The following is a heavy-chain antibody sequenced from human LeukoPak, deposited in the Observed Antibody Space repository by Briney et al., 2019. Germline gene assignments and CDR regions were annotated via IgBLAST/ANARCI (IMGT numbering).Heavy chain of an antibody. CDR3: ARVPGFGNYYYGMDV. Sequence: SETLSLTCTVSGGSISSYYWSWIRQPPGKGLEWIGYIYYSGSTNYNPSLKSRVTISVDTSKNQFSLKLSSVPAADTAVYYCARVPGFGNYYYGMDVWGQGTTVTVSS. J-gene: IGHJ6*02. D-gene: IGHD3-10*01. CDR2: IYYSGST. CDR1: GGSISSYY. V-gene: IGHV4-59*08.